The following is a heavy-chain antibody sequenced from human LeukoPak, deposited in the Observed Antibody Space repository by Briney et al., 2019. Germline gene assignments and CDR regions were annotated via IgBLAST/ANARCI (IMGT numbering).Heavy chain of an antibody. CDR3: AKSNGYGLIDI. V-gene: IGHV4-38-2*02. D-gene: IGHD5-18*01. CDR2: IFYSGST. J-gene: IGHJ3*02. CDR1: GYSISSGYL. Sequence: SETLSLTCTVSGYSISSGYLWGWIRQPPGQGLEWIGNIFYSGSTYYGPSLKSRLTISLDTSRNQFSLKLNSVTAADTAVYYCAKSNGYGLIDIWGQGTMVTVSS.